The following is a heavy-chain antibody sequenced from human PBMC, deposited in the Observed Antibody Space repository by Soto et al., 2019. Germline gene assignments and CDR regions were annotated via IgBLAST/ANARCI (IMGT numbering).Heavy chain of an antibody. CDR3: AIVLNCYLKTRASYYYYGIDF. V-gene: IGHV4-59*01. J-gene: IGHJ6*02. CDR2: IYYSGST. CDR1: GGSISSYY. Sequence: PSETLSLTCTVSGGSISSYYWSWIRQPPGKGLEWIGYIYYSGSTNYNPSLKSRVTISVDSSMNPFALKLSSVPASDTAVYYCAIVLNCYLKTRASYYYYGIDFWGQGTTVTXSS. D-gene: IGHD2-15*01.